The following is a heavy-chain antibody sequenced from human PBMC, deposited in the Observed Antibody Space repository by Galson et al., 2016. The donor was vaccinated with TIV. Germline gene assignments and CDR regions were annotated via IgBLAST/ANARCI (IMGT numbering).Heavy chain of an antibody. Sequence: SLRLSCAASGLSVSDNYMTWVRQAPGKGLEWVALIDSDGSTIHADSVKGRFTVSRDNSKNMVYLQMNSLRPEDTAVYFCARERRHCGNECFLRYYYGMDAWGRGTTVTVSS. D-gene: IGHD2-21*01. V-gene: IGHV3-66*02. CDR2: IDSDGST. CDR3: ARERRHCGNECFLRYYYGMDA. CDR1: GLSVSDNY. J-gene: IGHJ6*02.